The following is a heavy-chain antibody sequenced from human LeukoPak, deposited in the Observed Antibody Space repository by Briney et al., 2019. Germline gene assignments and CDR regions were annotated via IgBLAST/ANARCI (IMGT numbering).Heavy chain of an antibody. CDR3: ARHSRELLYDAFDI. CDR1: GYSFTSYW. D-gene: IGHD3-10*01. Sequence: GESLKISCKGSGYSFTSYWIGWVRHMPGKGPEWMGIIYPGDSDTRYSPSFQGQVTISADKSISTAYLQWSSLKASDTAMYYCARHSRELLYDAFDIWGQGTMVTVSS. J-gene: IGHJ3*02. CDR2: IYPGDSDT. V-gene: IGHV5-51*01.